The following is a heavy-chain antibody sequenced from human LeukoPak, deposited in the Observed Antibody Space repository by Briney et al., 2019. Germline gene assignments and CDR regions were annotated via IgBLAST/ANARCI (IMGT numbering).Heavy chain of an antibody. J-gene: IGHJ4*02. CDR1: GFTFSIYS. V-gene: IGHV3-21*01. CDR2: ISSSSSYI. Sequence: GGSLRLSCAASGFTFSIYSMNWVRQAPGKGLEWVSSISSSSSYIYYADSVKGRFTISRDNAKNSLYLQMNSLRAEDTAVYYCARTIDSSGSNYWGQGTLLTVSS. D-gene: IGHD3-22*01. CDR3: ARTIDSSGSNY.